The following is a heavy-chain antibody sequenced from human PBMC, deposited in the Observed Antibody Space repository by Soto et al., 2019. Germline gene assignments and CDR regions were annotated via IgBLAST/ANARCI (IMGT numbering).Heavy chain of an antibody. CDR1: AGTFRSYA. CDR3: AGSVVAVIAFGYQYYGMDA. CDR2: IIPMFGTP. D-gene: IGHD2-21*01. V-gene: IGHV1-69*13. Sequence: SVKVSCKAAAGTFRSYAMSWVRQAPGHGLEWMGGIIPMFGTPNYAQNFKGRLTITADESTRTAYMELSSLRSEDTAVYYCAGSVVAVIAFGYQYYGMDAWGQGTTVTVSS. J-gene: IGHJ6*02.